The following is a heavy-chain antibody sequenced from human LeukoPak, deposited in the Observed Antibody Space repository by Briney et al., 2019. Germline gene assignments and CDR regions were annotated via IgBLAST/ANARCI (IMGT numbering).Heavy chain of an antibody. CDR2: IPYDGSDK. D-gene: IGHD4-11*01. V-gene: IGHV3-30*02. Sequence: GGSLRLSCAASGFTFSSYGMHWVRQAPGKGLEWVAFIPYDGSDKFYADSVKGRFTISRDNSKNTLYLQMNSLRAEDTAVYYCAAMTSVTTGDYWGQGTLVTVSS. J-gene: IGHJ4*02. CDR1: GFTFSSYG. CDR3: AAMTSVTTGDY.